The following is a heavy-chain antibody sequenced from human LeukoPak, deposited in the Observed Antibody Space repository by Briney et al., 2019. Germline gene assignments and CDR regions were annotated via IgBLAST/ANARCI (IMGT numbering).Heavy chain of an antibody. CDR1: GGSISSGGYY. CDR3: ARDDYSSGMDV. CDR2: IYYSGST. J-gene: IGHJ6*02. V-gene: IGHV4-31*03. Sequence: SGTLSLTCTVSGGSISSGGYYWSWIRQHPGKGLEWIGYIYYSGSTYYNPSLKSRVTISVDTSKNQFSLKLSSVTAADTAVYYCARDDYSSGMDVWGQGTTVTVSS.